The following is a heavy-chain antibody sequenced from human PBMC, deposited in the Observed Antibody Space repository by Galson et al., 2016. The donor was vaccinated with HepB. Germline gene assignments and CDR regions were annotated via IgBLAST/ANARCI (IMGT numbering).Heavy chain of an antibody. CDR2: IYPGDSDT. CDR3: ARKGPTDFDY. J-gene: IGHJ4*02. D-gene: IGHD1-26*01. CDR1: GYTFTSKW. V-gene: IGHV5-51*01. Sequence: QSGAEVKKPGESLKISCKVSGYTFTSKWIGWVRQMPGKGLEWMGIIYPGDSDTRYSPSFQGQVTIPADKSISTAYLQWIILKASDTAMYYCARKGPTDFDYWGQGTLVTVSS.